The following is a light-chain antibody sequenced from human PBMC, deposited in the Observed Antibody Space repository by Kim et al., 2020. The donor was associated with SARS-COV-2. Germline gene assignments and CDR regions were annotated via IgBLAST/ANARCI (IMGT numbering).Light chain of an antibody. CDR1: TRDVGGYNY. CDR2: DVT. CDR3: CSYTSSTSRV. J-gene: IGLJ2*01. V-gene: IGLV2-11*02. Sequence: GQLITISCTGTTRDVGGYNYVSWFQLFPGKAPRLLIYDVTKRPSGVPDRFSGSKSGNTASLTISGLQADYEAEYFCCSYTSSTSRVFGEGTQLTVL.